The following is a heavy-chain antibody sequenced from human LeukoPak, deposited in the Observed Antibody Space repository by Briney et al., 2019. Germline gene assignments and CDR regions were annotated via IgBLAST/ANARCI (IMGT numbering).Heavy chain of an antibody. V-gene: IGHV3-53*04. J-gene: IGHJ4*02. CDR3: ARVDTVMAYYFDL. D-gene: IGHD5-18*01. Sequence: PGGSLRLSCAASGFAFSTYDMNWVRQAPGKGLEWVSTIYSGGTTYYADSVMGRFTISRHNSRNTLYLQMNSLRAEDTAVYYCARVDTVMAYYFDLWGQGTLVTASS. CDR1: GFAFSTYD. CDR2: IYSGGTT.